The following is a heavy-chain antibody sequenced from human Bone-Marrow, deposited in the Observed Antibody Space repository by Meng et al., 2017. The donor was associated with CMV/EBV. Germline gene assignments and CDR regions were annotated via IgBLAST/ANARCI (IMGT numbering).Heavy chain of an antibody. J-gene: IGHJ4*02. D-gene: IGHD1-26*01. CDR3: ARELVGATRAYFDD. CDR1: GYTFTSYG. CDR2: ISAYNGNT. V-gene: IGHV1-18*01. Sequence: GSVNVSCKASGYTFTSYGISWVRQAPGQGLEWMGWISAYNGNTNYAQKLQGRVTMTTDTSTSTAYMELRSLRSDDTDVYNCARELVGATRAYFDDWGQGKRVTVSS.